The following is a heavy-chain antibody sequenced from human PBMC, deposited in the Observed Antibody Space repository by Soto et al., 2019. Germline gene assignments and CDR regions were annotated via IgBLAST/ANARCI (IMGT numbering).Heavy chain of an antibody. CDR1: GYTFTSYG. D-gene: IGHD2-2*01. J-gene: IGHJ5*02. CDR2: ISAYNGNT. CDR3: ARCAHIPNRSTSCYWWFDP. V-gene: IGHV1-18*01. Sequence: QVQLVQSGAEVKKPGASVKVSCKASGYTFTSYGISWVRQAPGQGLEWMGWISAYNGNTSYAQKLQGRVTMTTDTSTSTAYMELRSLRSDDTAVYYCARCAHIPNRSTSCYWWFDPWGQGTLVTVSS.